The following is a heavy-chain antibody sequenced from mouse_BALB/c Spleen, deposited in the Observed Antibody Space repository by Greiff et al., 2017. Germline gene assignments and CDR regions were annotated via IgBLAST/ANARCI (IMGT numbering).Heavy chain of an antibody. V-gene: IGHV7-3*02. Sequence: EVKLMESGGGLVQPGGSLRLSCATSGFTFTDYYMSWVRQPPGKALEWLGFIRNKANGYTTEYSASVKGRFTISSDNSQSILYLQMNTLRAEDSATYDWARVYYYGPYYYAMDYWGQGTSVTVSS. CDR1: GFTFTDYY. D-gene: IGHD1-1*01. CDR2: IRNKANGYTT. J-gene: IGHJ4*01. CDR3: ARVYYYGPYYYAMDY.